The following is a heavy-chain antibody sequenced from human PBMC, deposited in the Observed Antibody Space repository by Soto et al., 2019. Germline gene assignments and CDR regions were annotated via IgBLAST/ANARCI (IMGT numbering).Heavy chain of an antibody. CDR1: GGSVSTGSYD. CDR3: ARDGHGMDV. CDR2: IFFTGSA. Sequence: QVQLQESGPGLMRPSETLPLTCTVSGGSVSTGSYDWSWIRQPPGKGLEWIGKIFFTGSAHYNPSLRNRVTMSVDTSKDQFSLTLTSVTAADTAVYYCARDGHGMDVWGQGTTVTVSS. V-gene: IGHV4-61*01. J-gene: IGHJ6*02.